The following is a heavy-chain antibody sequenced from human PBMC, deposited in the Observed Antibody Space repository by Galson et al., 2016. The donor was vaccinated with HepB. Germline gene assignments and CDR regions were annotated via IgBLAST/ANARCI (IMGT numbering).Heavy chain of an antibody. CDR3: AHTTTMEGNWFDP. CDR2: IYWDDDK. J-gene: IGHJ5*02. V-gene: IGHV2-5*02. Sequence: PALVKPTQTLTLTCTFSGLSLSTTGVGLAWIRQSPGKGLEWLALIYWDDDKRYNPSLKSRLTITKDSSKNEVVLTMTNMDPVDSATYYCAHTTTMEGNWFDPWGQGTLVTVSS. D-gene: IGHD1-1*01. CDR1: GLSLSTTGVG.